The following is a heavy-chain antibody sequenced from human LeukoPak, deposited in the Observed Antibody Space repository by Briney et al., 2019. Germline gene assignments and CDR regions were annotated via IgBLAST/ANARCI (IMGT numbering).Heavy chain of an antibody. CDR1: GGSISSHY. D-gene: IGHD3-10*01. J-gene: IGHJ3*02. CDR2: IYYSGST. V-gene: IGHV4-59*11. CDR3: ARNVLLWFGELLPDAFDI. Sequence: SETLSLTCTVSGGSISSHYWSWIRQPPGKGLEWIGYIYYSGSTNYNPSLKSRVTISVDTSKNQFSLKLSSVTAADTAVYYCARNVLLWFGELLPDAFDIWGQGTMVTVSS.